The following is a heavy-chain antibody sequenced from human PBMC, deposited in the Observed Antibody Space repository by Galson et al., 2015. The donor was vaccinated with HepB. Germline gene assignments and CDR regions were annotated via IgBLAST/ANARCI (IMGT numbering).Heavy chain of an antibody. CDR2: ISSSSSYI. Sequence: SLRLSCAASRFTFSSYSMNWVRQAPGKGLEWVSSISSSSSYIYYADSVKGRFTISRDNAKSSLYLQMNSLRAEDTAVYYCARDDGFWRSGWYPGGMDVWGQGTTVTVSS. D-gene: IGHD6-19*01. V-gene: IGHV3-21*01. CDR3: ARDDGFWRSGWYPGGMDV. CDR1: RFTFSSYS. J-gene: IGHJ6*02.